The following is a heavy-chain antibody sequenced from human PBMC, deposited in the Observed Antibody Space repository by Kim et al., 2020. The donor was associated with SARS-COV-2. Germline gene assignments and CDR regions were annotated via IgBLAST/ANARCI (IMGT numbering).Heavy chain of an antibody. D-gene: IGHD3-22*01. V-gene: IGHV4-31*03. Sequence: SETLSLTCTVSGGSISSGGYYWSWLRQHPGKGLEWIGYIYYSGSTYYNPSLKSRVTISVDTSKNQFSLKLSSVTAADTAVYYCARVWYYDSSGYYYKYYYYYMDVWGKGTTVTVSS. J-gene: IGHJ6*03. CDR3: ARVWYYDSSGYYYKYYYYYMDV. CDR1: GGSISSGGYY. CDR2: IYYSGST.